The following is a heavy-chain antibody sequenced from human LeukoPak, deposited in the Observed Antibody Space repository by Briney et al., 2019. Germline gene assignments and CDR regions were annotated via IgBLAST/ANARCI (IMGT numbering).Heavy chain of an antibody. D-gene: IGHD3-22*01. V-gene: IGHV1-18*01. Sequence: ASVKVSCKASGYTFTSYGISWVRQAPGQGLEWMGWISAYNGNTNYAQKLQGRVTMTTDTSTSTAYMELRSLRSDDTAVYYCARDKYYDSSGYYYEWVDYFDYWGQGTLVTVSS. CDR1: GYTFTSYG. J-gene: IGHJ4*02. CDR3: ARDKYYDSSGYYYEWVDYFDY. CDR2: ISAYNGNT.